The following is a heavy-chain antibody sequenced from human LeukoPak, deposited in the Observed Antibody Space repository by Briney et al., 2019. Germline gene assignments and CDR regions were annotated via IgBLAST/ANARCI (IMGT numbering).Heavy chain of an antibody. CDR1: GGSISSYY. J-gene: IGHJ4*02. Sequence: SETLSLTCTVSGGSISSYYWSWIRQPXXXXXXXXGYIYYSGSTNYNPSLKSRVTISVDTSKNQFSLKLSSVTAADTAVYYCARLYYYDSSGYSFFDYWGQGTLVTVSS. CDR3: ARLYYYDSSGYSFFDY. V-gene: IGHV4-59*08. D-gene: IGHD3-22*01. CDR2: IYYSGST.